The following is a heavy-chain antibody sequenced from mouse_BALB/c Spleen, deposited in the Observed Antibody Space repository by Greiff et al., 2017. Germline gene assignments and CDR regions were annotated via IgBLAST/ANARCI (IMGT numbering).Heavy chain of an antibody. D-gene: IGHD1-1*01. J-gene: IGHJ1*01. CDR1: GFNFKDTY. CDR3: AHHYYGSSNWYFDV. Sequence: EVQLQQSGAELVKPGASVKLSCTASGFNFKDTYMHWVKQRPEQGLEWIGRIDPANGNTKYDPKFQGKATITADTSSNTSYLQLSSLTTEDTAVYYCAHHYYGSSNWYFDVWGAGTTVTVSS. CDR2: IDPANGNT. V-gene: IGHV14-3*02.